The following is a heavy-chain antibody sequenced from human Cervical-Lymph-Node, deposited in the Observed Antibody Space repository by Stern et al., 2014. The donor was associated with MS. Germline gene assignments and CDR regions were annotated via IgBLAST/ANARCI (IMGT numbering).Heavy chain of an antibody. Sequence: VQLVESGGGLVQPGTSLRLSCAASGFTFDDYAMHWVRLAPGKGLEWVSGISWNSGSVGYADSMKGRFTISRDNAKNSLYLQINSLRAEDTALYYCAKDRTSAVAGPHYYYYGMDVWGQGTTVTVSS. J-gene: IGHJ6*02. CDR2: ISWNSGSV. V-gene: IGHV3-9*01. CDR1: GFTFDDYA. D-gene: IGHD6-19*01. CDR3: AKDRTSAVAGPHYYYYGMDV.